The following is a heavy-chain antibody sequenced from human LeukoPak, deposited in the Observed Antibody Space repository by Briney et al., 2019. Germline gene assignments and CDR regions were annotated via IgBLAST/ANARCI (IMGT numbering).Heavy chain of an antibody. J-gene: IGHJ3*02. Sequence: GGSLRLSCAGSGFTYSSSDMNWVRQAPGKGLEWVSYISGTGITIYYADSVKGRFTISRDNAKNSLYLQMKSLRAEDTPVYYCAREGGDGSNWVAAFAIWDQGTMTTVSS. V-gene: IGHV3-48*03. CDR1: GFTYSSSD. CDR3: AREGGDGSNWVAAFAI. D-gene: IGHD5-24*01. CDR2: ISGTGITI.